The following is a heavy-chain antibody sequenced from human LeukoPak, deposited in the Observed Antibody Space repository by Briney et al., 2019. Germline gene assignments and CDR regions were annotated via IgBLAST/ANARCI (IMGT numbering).Heavy chain of an antibody. CDR3: ARDLARYDSSGPHDY. CDR2: ISSSSSYI. J-gene: IGHJ4*02. Sequence: GGSLRLSCAASGFTFSSYSMNWVRQAPGKGLEWASSISSSSSYIYYADSVKDRFTISRDNAKNSLYLQMNSLRAEDTAVYYCARDLARYDSSGPHDYWGQGTLVTVSS. V-gene: IGHV3-21*01. D-gene: IGHD3-22*01. CDR1: GFTFSSYS.